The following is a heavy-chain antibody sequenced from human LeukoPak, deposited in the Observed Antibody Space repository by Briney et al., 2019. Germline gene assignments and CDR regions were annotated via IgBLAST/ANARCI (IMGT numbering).Heavy chain of an antibody. D-gene: IGHD1-26*01. CDR2: IYTTGIT. J-gene: IGHJ4*01. CDR1: GGSLSNFY. CDR3: ARDLGRYDY. Sequence: SETLSLTCTVSGGSLSNFYWSWLRQAAGKRLEWIGLIYTTGITDYNPSLKSRDTMSIDTSKNQFSLRLSSVTAADTAVYYCARDLGRYDYWGHGTLVAVSS. V-gene: IGHV4-4*07.